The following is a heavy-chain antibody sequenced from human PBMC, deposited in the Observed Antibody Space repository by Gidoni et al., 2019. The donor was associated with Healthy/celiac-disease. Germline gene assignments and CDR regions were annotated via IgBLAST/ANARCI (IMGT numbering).Heavy chain of an antibody. D-gene: IGHD3-16*01. CDR3: ARSAGHWDFDY. V-gene: IGHV2-26*01. J-gene: IGHJ4*02. CDR1: GFSLSNARMG. CDR2: IFSNDEK. Sequence: QVTLKESGPVLVKPTATLTLTCTVSGFSLSNARMGVSWIRQPPGKALEWLAHIFSNDEKSYSTSLKSRLTISKDTSKSQVVLTRTNMDPVDTATYYCARSAGHWDFDYWGQGTLVTVSS.